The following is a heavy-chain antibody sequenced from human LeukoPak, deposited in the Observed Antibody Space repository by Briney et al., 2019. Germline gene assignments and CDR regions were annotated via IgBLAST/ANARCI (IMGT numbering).Heavy chain of an antibody. CDR1: GFTFSDYY. V-gene: IGHV3-11*01. J-gene: IGHJ4*02. D-gene: IGHD3-22*01. Sequence: GGSLRLSCAASGFTFSDYYMSWIRQAPGKGLEWVSYISSSGSTIYYADSVKGRFTIPRDNAKNSLYLQMNSLRAEDTAVYYCASAHYYDSSGYSFDYWGQGTLVTVSS. CDR2: ISSSGSTI. CDR3: ASAHYYDSSGYSFDY.